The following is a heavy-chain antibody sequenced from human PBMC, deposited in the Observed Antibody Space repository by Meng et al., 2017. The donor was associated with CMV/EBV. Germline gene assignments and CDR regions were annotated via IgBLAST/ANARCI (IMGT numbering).Heavy chain of an antibody. V-gene: IGHV3-23*01. CDR1: GFTFSSYA. Sequence: ETLSLTCAASGFTFSSYAMSWVRQAPGKGLEWVSAISGSGGSTYYADSVKGRFTISRDNSKNTLYLQMNSLRAEDTAVYYCAKGSGSGSYNEDYYGMDVWGQGTTVTVSS. CDR3: AKGSGSGSYNEDYYGMDV. J-gene: IGHJ6*02. CDR2: ISGSGGST. D-gene: IGHD1-26*01.